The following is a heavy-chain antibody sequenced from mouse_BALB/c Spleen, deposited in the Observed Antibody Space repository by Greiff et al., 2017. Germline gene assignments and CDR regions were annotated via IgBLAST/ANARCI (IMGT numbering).Heavy chain of an antibody. CDR2: ILPGSGST. J-gene: IGHJ1*01. D-gene: IGHD1-1*01. CDR1: GYTFSSYW. V-gene: IGHV1-9*01. CDR3: AREGFTTVVARYFDV. Sequence: QVQLQQSGAELMKPGASVKISCKATGYTFSSYWIEWVKQRPGHGLEWIGEILPGSGSTNYNEKFKGKATFTADTSSNTAYMQLSSLTSEDSAVYYCAREGFTTVVARYFDVWGAGTTVTVSS.